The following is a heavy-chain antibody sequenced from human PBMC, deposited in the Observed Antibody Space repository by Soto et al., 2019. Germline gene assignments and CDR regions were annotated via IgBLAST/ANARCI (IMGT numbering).Heavy chain of an antibody. J-gene: IGHJ4*02. CDR1: GYTFTSYA. Sequence: ASVKVSCKASGYTFTSYAMHWVRQAPGQRLEWMGWINAGNGNTKYSQKFQGRVTITRDTSASTANMELSSLRSEDTAVYYCARAPSWYNFDYWGKVTLVTVSS. V-gene: IGHV1-3*01. CDR3: ARAPSWYNFDY. CDR2: INAGNGNT. D-gene: IGHD6-13*01.